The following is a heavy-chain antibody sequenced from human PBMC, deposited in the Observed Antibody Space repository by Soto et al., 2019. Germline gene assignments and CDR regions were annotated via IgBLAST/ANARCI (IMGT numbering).Heavy chain of an antibody. J-gene: IGHJ6*02. V-gene: IGHV1-24*01. CDR1: GYTLTELS. CDR2: FDPEDGET. D-gene: IGHD4-17*01. Sequence: GASVKVSCKVSGYTLTELSMHWVRQAPGKGLEWMGGFDPEDGETIYAQKFQGRVTMTEDTSTDTAYVELSSLRSEDTAVYYCATVSPHYGGKWANYYYYGMDVWGQGTTVTVSS. CDR3: ATVSPHYGGKWANYYYYGMDV.